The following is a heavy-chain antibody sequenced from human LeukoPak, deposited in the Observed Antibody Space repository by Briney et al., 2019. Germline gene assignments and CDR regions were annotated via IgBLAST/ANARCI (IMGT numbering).Heavy chain of an antibody. Sequence: PSETLSLTCSASGGPLRSCSYHWTWMRQPAGKELESIRRTSNGWSANSGGSTNYIPTLKSRATNSHDTSKNQFSLSLTSVTAADTDVYYCALRNFGNGFHIWGQGTPVTVSS. D-gene: IGHD3-3*01. V-gene: IGHV4-61*02. CDR1: GGPLRSCSYH. CDR2: TSNGWSANSGGST. J-gene: IGHJ3*02. CDR3: ALRNFGNGFHI.